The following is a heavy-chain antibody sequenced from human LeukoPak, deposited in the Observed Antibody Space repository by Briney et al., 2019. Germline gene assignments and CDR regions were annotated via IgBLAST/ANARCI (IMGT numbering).Heavy chain of an antibody. CDR1: GGSFSGYY. J-gene: IGHJ4*02. Sequence: SETLSLTCAVYGGSFSGYYWSWIRQPPGKGLEWIGEINHSGSTNYNPSLKSRVTISVDTSKNQFSLKLSSVTAADTAVYYCARDDSSGPLDYWGQGTLVTVSS. D-gene: IGHD3-22*01. CDR2: INHSGST. CDR3: ARDDSSGPLDY. V-gene: IGHV4-34*01.